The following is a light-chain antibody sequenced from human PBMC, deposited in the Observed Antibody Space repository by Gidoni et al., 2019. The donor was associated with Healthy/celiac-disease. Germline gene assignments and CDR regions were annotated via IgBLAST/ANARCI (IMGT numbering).Light chain of an antibody. CDR3: QQANSFPLFT. Sequence: DIQMTQSPSSVSASVGDRVTITCRASQGMSVWLAWYQHKPGKAPKLLIYAASSLQSGVPSRFSGSGSGTDFTLTISSLQPEDFATYYCQQANSFPLFTFGPGTKVDIK. CDR1: QGMSVW. J-gene: IGKJ3*01. V-gene: IGKV1-12*01. CDR2: AAS.